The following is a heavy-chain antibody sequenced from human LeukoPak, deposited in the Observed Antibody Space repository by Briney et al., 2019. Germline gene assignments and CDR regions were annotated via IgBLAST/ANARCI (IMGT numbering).Heavy chain of an antibody. V-gene: IGHV3-20*04. CDR2: INWNGGST. D-gene: IGHD5-24*01. CDR1: GFTFDDYG. CDR3: ARAWVEMVTSPLGY. J-gene: IGHJ4*02. Sequence: GSLRLSCAASGFTFDDYGMSWVRQAPGKGLEWVSGINWNGGSTGYADSVKGRFTISRDNAKSSLYLQMNSLRAEDTALYYCARAWVEMVTSPLGYWGQGTLVTVSS.